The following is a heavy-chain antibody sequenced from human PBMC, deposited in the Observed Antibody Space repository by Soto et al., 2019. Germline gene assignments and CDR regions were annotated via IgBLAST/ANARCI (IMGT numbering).Heavy chain of an antibody. J-gene: IGHJ3*02. CDR2: ISAYNGNT. CDR1: GYTFTSYG. V-gene: IGHV1-18*01. Sequence: ASVKVSCKASGYTFTSYGISWVRQAPGHGLEWMGWISAYNGNTNYAQKLQGRVTMTTDTSTSTAYMELRSLRSDDTAVYYCARVGGDIVVVVADVGAFDIWGQGTMVTVSS. CDR3: ARVGGDIVVVVADVGAFDI. D-gene: IGHD2-15*01.